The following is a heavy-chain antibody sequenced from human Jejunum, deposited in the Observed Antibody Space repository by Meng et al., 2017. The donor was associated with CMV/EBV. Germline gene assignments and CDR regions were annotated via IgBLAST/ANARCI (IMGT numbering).Heavy chain of an antibody. D-gene: IGHD1-26*01. CDR1: GVSIRSHS. Sequence: VQVQGAGAWVVWTSETLSLTSTVSGVSIRSHSWRWSRQPSGEGFQWNGRIHYYGSVEYDSSLKNRVTIAVDTSNRQISLKLSSVTTADTAVYYCAEWGDMYWGQGILVTVSS. J-gene: IGHJ4*02. CDR2: IHYYGSV. CDR3: AEWGDMY. V-gene: IGHV4-59*11.